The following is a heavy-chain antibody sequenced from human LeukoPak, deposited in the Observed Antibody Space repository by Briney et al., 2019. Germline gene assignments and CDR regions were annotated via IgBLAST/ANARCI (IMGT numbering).Heavy chain of an antibody. CDR1: GLTFSNAW. V-gene: IGHV3-15*01. J-gene: IGHJ1*01. Sequence: KSGGSLRLSCAASGLTFSNAWMSWVRQAPGKGLEWVGRIKSKTDGGTTDYAASVKGRFSISRDDSKNTIYLQMNSLKTEDTAVYYCTTEYYYDSTGYYRHWGRGALVTVSS. CDR2: IKSKTDGGTT. D-gene: IGHD3-22*01. CDR3: TTEYYYDSTGYYRH.